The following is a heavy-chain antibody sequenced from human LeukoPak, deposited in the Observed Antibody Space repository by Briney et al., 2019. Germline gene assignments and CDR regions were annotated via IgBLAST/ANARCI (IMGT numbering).Heavy chain of an antibody. D-gene: IGHD5-18*01. V-gene: IGHV1-24*01. CDR3: ATDRYGYKTRFDY. J-gene: IGHJ4*02. CDR1: GYTFTGYY. CDR2: FDPEDGET. Sequence: ASVKVSCKASGYTFTGYYMHWVRQAPGKGLEWMGGFDPEDGETIYAQKFQGRVTMTEDTSTDTAYMELSSLRSEDTAVYYCATDRYGYKTRFDYWGQGTLVTVSS.